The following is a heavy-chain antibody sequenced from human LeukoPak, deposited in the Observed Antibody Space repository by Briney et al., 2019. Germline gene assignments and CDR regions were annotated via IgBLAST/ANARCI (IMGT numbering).Heavy chain of an antibody. CDR1: GGSVSSGSYY. D-gene: IGHD1-26*01. J-gene: IGHJ3*02. CDR3: ASGIVGATYGSIDI. Sequence: SETLSLTCTVSGGSVSSGSYYWSWIRQPPGKGLEWIGHISYSGNTHYNPSLESRVTVSVDTSKYHFSLKLSSVTAADPAIYYCASGIVGATYGSIDIWGQGTMVTVSS. CDR2: ISYSGNT. V-gene: IGHV4-61*03.